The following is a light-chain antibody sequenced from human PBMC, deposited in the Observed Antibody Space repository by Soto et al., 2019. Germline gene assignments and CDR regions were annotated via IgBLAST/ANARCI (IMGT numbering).Light chain of an antibody. V-gene: IGKV3-20*01. J-gene: IGKJ1*01. CDR2: GAA. Sequence: EIVLTQSPATLSLSPGERATLSCRASQSVSNSYVAWYQQKPGQAPRLLIYGAASRATGIPDRFSGSGSGTDFTLTISRLEPEDFAVYYCQQYGTTPRTFGQGTKVDIK. CDR1: QSVSNSY. CDR3: QQYGTTPRT.